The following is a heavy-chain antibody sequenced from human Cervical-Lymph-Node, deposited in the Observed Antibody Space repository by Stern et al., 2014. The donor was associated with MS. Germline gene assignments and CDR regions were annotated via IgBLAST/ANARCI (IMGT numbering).Heavy chain of an antibody. CDR3: ARATDL. J-gene: IGHJ5*02. Sequence: VQLVESGPGLLRPSETLSITCTVSGASITCYYWSWIRQPPGKGLEWIGYIDYSGTTNYNASLKGRVAISIDTSKTQFSLRLSSVTAADTAFYYCARATDLWGQGTLVTVSS. V-gene: IGHV4-59*01. CDR1: GASITCYY. CDR2: IDYSGTT.